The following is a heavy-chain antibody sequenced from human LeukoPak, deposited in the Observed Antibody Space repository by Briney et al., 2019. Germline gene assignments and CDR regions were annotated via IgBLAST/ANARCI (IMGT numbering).Heavy chain of an antibody. J-gene: IGHJ4*02. V-gene: IGHV3-30*02. CDR1: GFTFSSYG. CDR2: IRYDGSNK. CDR3: AKDRVVRELLFDY. Sequence: GGSLRLSCAASGFTFSSYGMHWVRQAPGKGLEWVAFIRYDGSNKYYADSVKGRFTISRDNSKNTLYLQMNSLRAEDTAVYYCAKDRVVRELLFDYWGQGTLVTVSS. D-gene: IGHD1-26*01.